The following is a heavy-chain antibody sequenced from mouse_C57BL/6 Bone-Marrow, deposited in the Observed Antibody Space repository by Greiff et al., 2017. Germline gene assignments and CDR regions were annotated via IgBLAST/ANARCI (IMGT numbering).Heavy chain of an antibody. CDR3: ARSSYYGSSRYYAMDY. D-gene: IGHD1-1*01. CDR1: GYTFTSYG. CDR2: IYPRSGNT. Sequence: VQLQQSGAELVRPGASVKLSCKASGYTFTSYGISWVKQRTGQGLEWIGEIYPRSGNTYYNEKFKGKATLTADKSSSTAYMQLRSLTSEDSAVYVCARSSYYGSSRYYAMDYWGQGTTVTVSS. V-gene: IGHV1-81*01. J-gene: IGHJ4*01.